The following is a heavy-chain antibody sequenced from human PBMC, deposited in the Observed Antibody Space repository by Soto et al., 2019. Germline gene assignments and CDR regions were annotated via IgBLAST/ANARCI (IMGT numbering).Heavy chain of an antibody. Sequence: ASVKVSCKASGYTFTSYDINWVRQATGQGLEWMGWMNPNNGNTGYSQKFQGRVTITRDTSASTAYMELSSLRSEDTAVYYCARDLNDFWSGYYHNDAFDIWGQGTMVTVSS. CDR2: MNPNNGNT. D-gene: IGHD3-3*01. V-gene: IGHV1-8*01. J-gene: IGHJ3*02. CDR3: ARDLNDFWSGYYHNDAFDI. CDR1: GYTFTSYD.